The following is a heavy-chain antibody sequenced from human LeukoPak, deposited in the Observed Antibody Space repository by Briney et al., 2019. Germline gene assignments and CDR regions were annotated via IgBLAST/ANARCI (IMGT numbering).Heavy chain of an antibody. CDR3: AREILTGTPDY. V-gene: IGHV4-39*01. Sequence: SETLSLTCTVSGGSISSSSYYWGWIRQPPGKEREWIGSIYYSGSTYYNPSLKSRVTISVDTSKNQFSLKLSSVTAADTAVYYCAREILTGTPDYWGQGTLVTVSS. CDR2: IYYSGST. J-gene: IGHJ4*02. CDR1: GGSISSSSYY. D-gene: IGHD3-9*01.